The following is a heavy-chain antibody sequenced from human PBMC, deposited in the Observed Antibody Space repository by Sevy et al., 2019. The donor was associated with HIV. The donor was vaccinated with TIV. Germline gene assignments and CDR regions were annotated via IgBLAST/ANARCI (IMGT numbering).Heavy chain of an antibody. CDR1: GFTFSNYN. V-gene: IGHV3-21*01. CDR3: ARDLLVGSTYVFDI. J-gene: IGHJ3*02. D-gene: IGHD1-26*01. CDR2: ISSSSADI. Sequence: GALRLSCAASGFTFSNYNMNWVRQAPGEGLKWVSAISSSSADIYYTDSVKGRFTVSRDNSRKSLFLQMNGLSAEDTALYYCARDLLVGSTYVFDIWVRGTMVTVSS.